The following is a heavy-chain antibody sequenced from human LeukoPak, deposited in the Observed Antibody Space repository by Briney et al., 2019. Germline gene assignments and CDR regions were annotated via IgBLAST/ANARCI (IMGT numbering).Heavy chain of an antibody. D-gene: IGHD3-10*01. J-gene: IGHJ6*02. CDR2: IWYDGSNK. V-gene: IGHV3-33*01. Sequence: GGSLRLSCAASGFTFSSYGMHWVRQAPGKGLEWVAVIWYDGSNKYYADSVKGRFTISRDNSKNTLYLQMNSLRAEDTAVYYCARGLLWFGELLPGPYYYYGMDVWSQGTTVTVSS. CDR1: GFTFSSYG. CDR3: ARGLLWFGELLPGPYYYYGMDV.